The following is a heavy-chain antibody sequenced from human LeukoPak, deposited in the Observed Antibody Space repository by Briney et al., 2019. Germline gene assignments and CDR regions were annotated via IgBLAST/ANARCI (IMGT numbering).Heavy chain of an antibody. J-gene: IGHJ4*02. Sequence: GGSLRLSCAASGFTFSTYEMNWVRQAPGKGLEWVSYISTGGSIIYYADSVKGRFTISRDNAQNSLYLQMNSLRAEDTAVYYCATAYRGYYTYYFDYWGQGTLVTVSS. CDR2: ISTGGSII. CDR1: GFTFSTYE. V-gene: IGHV3-48*03. CDR3: ATAYRGYYTYYFDY. D-gene: IGHD3-22*01.